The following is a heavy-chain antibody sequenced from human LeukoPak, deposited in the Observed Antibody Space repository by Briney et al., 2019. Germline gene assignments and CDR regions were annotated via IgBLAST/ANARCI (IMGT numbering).Heavy chain of an antibody. CDR2: ISWNSGSI. V-gene: IGHV3-9*01. CDR3: AKGIAVAGISNAFDI. CDR1: GFTFSSYS. D-gene: IGHD6-19*01. Sequence: PGGSLRLSCAASGFTFSSYSMNWVRQAPGKGLEWVSGISWNSGSIGYADSVKGRFTISRDNAKNSLYLQMNSLRAEDTALYYCAKGIAVAGISNAFDIWGQGTMVTVSS. J-gene: IGHJ3*02.